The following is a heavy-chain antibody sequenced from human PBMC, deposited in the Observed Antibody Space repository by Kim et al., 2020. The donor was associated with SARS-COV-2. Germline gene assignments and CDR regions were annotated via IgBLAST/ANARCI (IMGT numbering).Heavy chain of an antibody. D-gene: IGHD5-18*01. J-gene: IGHJ6*02. V-gene: IGHV4-4*02. CDR3: ARNKGGWATAMVTSYYGMDA. CDR2: IYHSGST. Sequence: SETLSLTCAVSGGSISSSNWWSWVRQPPGKGLEWIGEIYHSGSTNYNPSLKSRVTISVDKSKNQFSLKLSSVTAADTAVYYCARNKGGWATAMVTSYYGMDAWGQGTTGTVSS. CDR1: GGSISSSNW.